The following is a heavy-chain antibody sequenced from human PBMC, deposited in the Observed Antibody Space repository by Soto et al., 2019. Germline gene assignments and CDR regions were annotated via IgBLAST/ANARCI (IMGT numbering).Heavy chain of an antibody. D-gene: IGHD3-3*01. Sequence: VASVKVSCKPPGGTFSRYAISWVRQAPGQGLEWMGGIIPIFGTANYAQKFQGRVTITADESTSTAYMELSSLRSEDTAVYYCARSHYYDFWSGYSYFDYWGQGTLVTVSS. CDR1: GGTFSRYA. J-gene: IGHJ4*02. CDR2: IIPIFGTA. V-gene: IGHV1-69*13. CDR3: ARSHYYDFWSGYSYFDY.